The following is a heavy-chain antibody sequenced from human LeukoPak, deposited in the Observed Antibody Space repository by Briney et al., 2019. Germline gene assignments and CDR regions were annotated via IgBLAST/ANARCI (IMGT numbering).Heavy chain of an antibody. Sequence: QSGGSLRLSCAASGFTFSSYAMNWVRQAPGKGLEWVSAISGSGGSTYYADSVKGRFTISRDNSKNTLYLQMNSLRAEDTAVYYCAKEKAVAGCFDYWGQGTLVTVSS. V-gene: IGHV3-23*01. D-gene: IGHD6-19*01. J-gene: IGHJ4*02. CDR2: ISGSGGST. CDR3: AKEKAVAGCFDY. CDR1: GFTFSSYA.